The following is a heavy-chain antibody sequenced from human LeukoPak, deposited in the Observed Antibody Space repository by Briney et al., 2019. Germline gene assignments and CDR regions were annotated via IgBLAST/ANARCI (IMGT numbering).Heavy chain of an antibody. J-gene: IGHJ4*02. V-gene: IGHV3-23*01. CDR1: GFTFSSYA. D-gene: IGHD3-3*01. CDR3: AKAPTGFLEWLLFDY. CDR2: ISGSGGST. Sequence: GGSLRLSCAASGFTFSSYAMSWVRQAPGKGLEWVSAISGSGGSTYYADSVKGRFTISRENSKNTLYLQMNSLRAEDTAVYYCAKAPTGFLEWLLFDYWGQGTLVTVSS.